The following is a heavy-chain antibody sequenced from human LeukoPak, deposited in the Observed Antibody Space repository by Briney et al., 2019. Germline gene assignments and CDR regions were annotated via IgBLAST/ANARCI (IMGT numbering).Heavy chain of an antibody. V-gene: IGHV1-2*02. CDR3: ARRYSPSKLHNGELYGY. D-gene: IGHD3-10*01. Sequence: ASVKVSCKASGYTFTGYYMHWVRQAPGQGLEWMGWINPNSGGTNYAQKFQGRVTMTRDTSISTAYMELSSLRSEDTAVYYCARRYSPSKLHNGELYGYWGQGTLVTVSS. J-gene: IGHJ4*02. CDR1: GYTFTGYY. CDR2: INPNSGGT.